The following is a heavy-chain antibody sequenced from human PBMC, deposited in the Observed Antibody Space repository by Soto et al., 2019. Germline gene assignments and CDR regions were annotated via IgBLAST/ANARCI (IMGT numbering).Heavy chain of an antibody. Sequence: SLRLSCTASGFTFGDYAMSWFRQAPGKGLEWVGFIRSKAYGGTTEYAASVKGRFTISRDDSKSIAYLQMNSLKTEDTAVYYCTRGVGQWLVRLLDYWGQGTLVTVSS. CDR1: GFTFGDYA. J-gene: IGHJ4*02. V-gene: IGHV3-49*03. CDR3: TRGVGQWLVRLLDY. D-gene: IGHD6-19*01. CDR2: IRSKAYGGTT.